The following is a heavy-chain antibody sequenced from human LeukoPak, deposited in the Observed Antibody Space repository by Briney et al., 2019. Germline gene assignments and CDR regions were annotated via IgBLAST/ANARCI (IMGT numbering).Heavy chain of an antibody. J-gene: IGHJ4*02. V-gene: IGHV4-34*01. D-gene: IGHD2-15*01. CDR3: AKDGEGGPTPDY. Sequence: SETLSLTCAVYGGSFSGYYWSWIRQPPGKGLEWIGEINHSGSTNYNPSLKSRVTISVDTSKNQFSLKLSSVTAADTAVYYCAKDGEGGPTPDYWGQGTLVTVSS. CDR1: GGSFSGYY. CDR2: INHSGST.